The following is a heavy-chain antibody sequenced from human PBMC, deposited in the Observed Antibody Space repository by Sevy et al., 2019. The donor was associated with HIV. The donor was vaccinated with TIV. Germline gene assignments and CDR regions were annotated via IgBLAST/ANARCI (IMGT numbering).Heavy chain of an antibody. V-gene: IGHV3-15*07. CDR2: IKSKTDGGTT. CDR3: TTSGGITMVRGAFNY. D-gene: IGHD3-10*01. CDR1: GFTFSNAW. Sequence: GGSLRLSCAASGFTFSNAWMNWVRQAPGKGLEWVGRIKSKTDGGTTDYAAPGKGRFTISRDDSKNTLYLKMNSLKTGETALYYCTTSGGITMVRGAFNYWGQGTLVTVSS. J-gene: IGHJ4*02.